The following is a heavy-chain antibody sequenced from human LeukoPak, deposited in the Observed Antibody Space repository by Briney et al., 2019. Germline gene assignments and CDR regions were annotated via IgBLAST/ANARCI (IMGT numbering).Heavy chain of an antibody. J-gene: IGHJ4*02. Sequence: PSETLSLTCAVSGGSISSGGYSWNWIRQPPGKGLEWIGYIYHSGSTYYNPSLKSRVTISVDRSKNQFSLKLTSVTAADTAVYYCARVHARYSSGWYGIDYWGQGTLVTVSS. CDR3: ARVHARYSSGWYGIDY. CDR2: IYHSGST. D-gene: IGHD6-19*01. CDR1: GGSISSGGYS. V-gene: IGHV4-30-2*01.